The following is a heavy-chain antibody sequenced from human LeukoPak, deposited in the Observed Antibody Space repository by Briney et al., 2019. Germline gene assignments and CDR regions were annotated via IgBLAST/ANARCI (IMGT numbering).Heavy chain of an antibody. CDR3: ARSRFLEWLYDAFDI. V-gene: IGHV4-59*01. J-gene: IGHJ3*02. Sequence: SETLSLTCTVSGGSISIYYWSWIRQPPGKGLEWIGYIYYSGSTNYNPSLKSRVTISVDTSKNQFSLKLSSVTAADTAVYYCARSRFLEWLYDAFDIWGQGTMVTVSS. CDR1: GGSISIYY. D-gene: IGHD3-3*01. CDR2: IYYSGST.